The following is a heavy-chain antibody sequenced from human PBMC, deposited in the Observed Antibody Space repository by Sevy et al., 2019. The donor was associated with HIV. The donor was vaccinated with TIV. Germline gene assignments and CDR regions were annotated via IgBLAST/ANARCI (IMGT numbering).Heavy chain of an antibody. CDR1: GFTFSSCG. J-gene: IGHJ5*02. Sequence: GGSLRLSCAASGFTFSSCGMHWVRQAPGKGLEWVAVISYDGSNKYYADSVKGRFTISRDNSKNTLYLQMNSLRAEDTAVYYCAKESAAAGTNWFDPWGQGTLVTVSS. CDR3: AKESAAAGTNWFDP. D-gene: IGHD6-13*01. V-gene: IGHV3-30*18. CDR2: ISYDGSNK.